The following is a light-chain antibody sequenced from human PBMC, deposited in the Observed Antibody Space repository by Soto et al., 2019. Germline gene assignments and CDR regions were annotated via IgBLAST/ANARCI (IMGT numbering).Light chain of an antibody. V-gene: IGKV3-15*01. J-gene: IGKJ4*01. CDR3: QQYNNSPPRT. Sequence: EIVMTQSPATLSVSPGERATLSCRASQRVSRNLAWYQQKPGQAPRLLIYGASTRATGIPARFSGSGSGTEFSLTISRLQSEDFAVYYCQQYNNSPPRTFGGGTKVEIK. CDR1: QRVSRN. CDR2: GAS.